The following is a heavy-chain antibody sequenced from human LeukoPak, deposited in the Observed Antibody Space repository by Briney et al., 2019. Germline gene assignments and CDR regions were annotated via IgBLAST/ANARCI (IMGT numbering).Heavy chain of an antibody. J-gene: IGHJ4*02. Sequence: GGSLRLSCAASGLAFSDYWMSWVRQAPGKGLEWVANIKPDGGHQNYVDSVKGRFTISRDNAKNYLYLQMNSLRAEDTANCASTFPYCGGGSCALGGQGTLVTVSS. CDR2: IKPDGGHQ. CDR3: TFPYCGGGSCAL. CDR1: GLAFSDYW. D-gene: IGHD2-15*01. V-gene: IGHV3-7*01.